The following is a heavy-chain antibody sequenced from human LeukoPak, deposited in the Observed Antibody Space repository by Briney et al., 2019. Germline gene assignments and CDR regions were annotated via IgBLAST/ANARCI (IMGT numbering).Heavy chain of an antibody. J-gene: IGHJ4*02. CDR2: ISSRSRDV. CDR3: ARGGPELRWYFDY. CDR1: GFIFSSYN. V-gene: IGHV3-21*06. D-gene: IGHD4-23*01. Sequence: GGSLRLSCAASGFIFSSYNMNWVRQAPGKGLEWVSSISSRSRDVYYADSVKGRFTISRDNTKSSLFLQMDSLRAEDTAVYYCARGGPELRWYFDYWGQGTLVTVSS.